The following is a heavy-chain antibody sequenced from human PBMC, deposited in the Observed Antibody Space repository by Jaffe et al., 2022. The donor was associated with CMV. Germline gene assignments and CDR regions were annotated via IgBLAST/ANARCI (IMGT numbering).Heavy chain of an antibody. CDR3: ARCKDYDFWSAPNCGFDY. J-gene: IGHJ4*02. D-gene: IGHD3-3*01. Sequence: EVQLVESGGGLVKPGGSLRLSCAASGFTFSSYSMNWVRQAPGKGLEWVSSISSSSSYIYYADSVKGRFTISRDNAKNSLYLQMNSLRAEDTAVYYCARCKDYDFWSAPNCGFDYWGQGTLVTVSS. CDR2: ISSSSSYI. V-gene: IGHV3-21*01. CDR1: GFTFSSYS.